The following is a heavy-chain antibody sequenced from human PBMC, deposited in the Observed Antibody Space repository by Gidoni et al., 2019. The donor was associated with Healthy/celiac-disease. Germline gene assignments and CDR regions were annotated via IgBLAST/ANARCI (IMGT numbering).Heavy chain of an antibody. J-gene: IGHJ6*02. V-gene: IGHV3-30-3*01. CDR2: ISYDGSNK. Sequence: QVQLVESGGGVVQPGRSLRLSCAASGFTFSSYAMHWVRQAPGKGLEWVAVISYDGSNKYYADSVKGRFTISRDNSKNTLYLQMNSLRAEDTAVYYCAREGGTIAAPLYYYYYGMDVWGQGTTVTVSS. CDR1: GFTFSSYA. D-gene: IGHD6-13*01. CDR3: AREGGTIAAPLYYYYYGMDV.